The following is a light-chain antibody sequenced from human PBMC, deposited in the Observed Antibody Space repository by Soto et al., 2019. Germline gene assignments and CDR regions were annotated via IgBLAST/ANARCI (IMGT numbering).Light chain of an antibody. V-gene: IGLV2-14*03. Sequence: QSALTQPASVSGSPGQSITISCTGTSSDVGGYSYVSWYQQHPGKAPKLMIYDVTNRPSGVSNRFSGSKSGNTASLTISGLQAEDEADYYCSSFTSSFNRVFGTGTKLTVL. CDR1: SSDVGGYSY. J-gene: IGLJ1*01. CDR3: SSFTSSFNRV. CDR2: DVT.